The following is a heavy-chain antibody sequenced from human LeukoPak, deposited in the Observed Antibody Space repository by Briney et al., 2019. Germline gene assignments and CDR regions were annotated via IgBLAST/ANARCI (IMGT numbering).Heavy chain of an antibody. CDR2: IKLDGSEK. J-gene: IGHJ4*02. Sequence: GGPLRLSCVASGFTFGKYWMSWVRQAPGKGLEWVANIKLDGSEKNYVDSVKGRFTISRDNTKNSLYLQMNSLRAEDTAVFYCARDQYDTWSRRGNFDSWGQGTLVIVSS. D-gene: IGHD3-3*01. CDR1: GFTFGKYW. CDR3: ARDQYDTWSRRGNFDS. V-gene: IGHV3-7*03.